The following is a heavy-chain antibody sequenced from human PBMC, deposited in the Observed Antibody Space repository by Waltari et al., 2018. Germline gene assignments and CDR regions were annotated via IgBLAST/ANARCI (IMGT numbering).Heavy chain of an antibody. Sequence: QVQLQQWGAGLLQSSETLSLTCAVYGGSFSGYYWGWVRQPPGKGLEWIVEINHAGYTNPNPSLRSRVTMAADTSKSQFSLKLNSVTAADTAVYYCVRLEDCTGPGGHCYSGDPFALDVWGQGTTVTVSS. CDR2: INHAGYT. V-gene: IGHV4-34*02. J-gene: IGHJ6*02. CDR1: GGSFSGYY. CDR3: VRLEDCTGPGGHCYSGDPFALDV. D-gene: IGHD2-15*01.